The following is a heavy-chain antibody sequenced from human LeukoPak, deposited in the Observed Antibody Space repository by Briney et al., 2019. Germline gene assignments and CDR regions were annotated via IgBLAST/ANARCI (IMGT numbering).Heavy chain of an antibody. J-gene: IGHJ4*02. CDR2: IKSKTDGGTT. Sequence: GGSPSLPCAASGFTFSNAWMSWVRQAPGKGLEWVGRIKSKTDGGTTDYAAPVKGRFTISRDDSKNTLYLQMNSLKTEDTAVYYCTTATFYCSSTNCYGDYWGQGTLITVSS. CDR3: TTATFYCSSTNCYGDY. D-gene: IGHD2-2*01. CDR1: GFTFSNAW. V-gene: IGHV3-15*01.